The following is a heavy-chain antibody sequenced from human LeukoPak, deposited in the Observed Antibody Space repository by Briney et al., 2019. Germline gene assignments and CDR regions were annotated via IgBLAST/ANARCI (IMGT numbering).Heavy chain of an antibody. V-gene: IGHV4-34*01. Sequence: SETLSLTCAVYGGSFSGYYWSWIRQPPGKGLEWIGEINHSGSTNYNPSLKSRVTISVDTSKNQFSLKLSSVTAADTAVYYCARHGSGSSTFGYWGQGTLVTVSS. CDR2: INHSGST. CDR3: ARHGSGSSTFGY. J-gene: IGHJ4*02. CDR1: GGSFSGYY. D-gene: IGHD1-26*01.